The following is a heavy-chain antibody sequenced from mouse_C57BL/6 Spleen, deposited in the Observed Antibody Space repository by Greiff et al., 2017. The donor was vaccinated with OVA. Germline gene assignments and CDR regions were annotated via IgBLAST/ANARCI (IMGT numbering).Heavy chain of an antibody. CDR3: AMDYEDWFAY. CDR1: GYTFTSYW. J-gene: IGHJ3*01. Sequence: QVQLKQPGAELVKPGASVKLSCKASGYTFTSYWMHWVKQRPGRGLEWIGRIDPNSGGTKYNEKFKSKATLTVDKPSSTAYMQLSSLTSEDSAVYYCAMDYEDWFAYWGQGTLVTVSA. V-gene: IGHV1-72*01. CDR2: IDPNSGGT. D-gene: IGHD2-4*01.